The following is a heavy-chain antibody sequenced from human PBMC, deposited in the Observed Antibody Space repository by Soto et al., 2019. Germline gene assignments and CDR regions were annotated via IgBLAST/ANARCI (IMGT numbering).Heavy chain of an antibody. CDR2: INPADSDI. J-gene: IGHJ4*02. Sequence: GESLKISCQGSGYSFTSNWIGWVRQMPGKGLEWMGIINPADSDIKYSPSFQGQVTVSADRSIGTAYLQWSSLKASDTAMYYCARHQRDDASRKIDCWGQGTLVTVSS. D-gene: IGHD3-16*01. CDR3: ARHQRDDASRKIDC. CDR1: GYSFTSNW. V-gene: IGHV5-51*01.